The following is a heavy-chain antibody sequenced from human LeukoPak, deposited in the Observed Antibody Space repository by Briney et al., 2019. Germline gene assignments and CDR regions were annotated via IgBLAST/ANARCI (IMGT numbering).Heavy chain of an antibody. CDR2: ISGSSGNT. CDR1: GLTFSDHA. Sequence: GGSLRLSCAASGLTFSDHAMGWVRQAQGKGLEWVSSISGSSGNTYYADSVKGRYSISRDNSKNTVFLQINRLRAEDTAIYYCANWGAGTKGLYWGQGTLVTVSS. J-gene: IGHJ4*02. CDR3: ANWGAGTKGLY. V-gene: IGHV3-23*01. D-gene: IGHD1-1*01.